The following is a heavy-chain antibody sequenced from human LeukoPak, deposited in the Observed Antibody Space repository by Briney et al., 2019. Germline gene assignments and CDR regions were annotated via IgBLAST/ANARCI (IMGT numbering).Heavy chain of an antibody. CDR2: IIPIFGTA. CDR3: ARVEWTAVAGTGYDYYGMDV. V-gene: IGHV1-69*13. CDR1: GYTFTGYY. J-gene: IGHJ6*02. Sequence: SVKVSCKASGYTFTGYYMHWVRQAPGQGLEWMGGIIPIFGTANYAQKFQGRVTITADESTSTAYMELSSLRSEDTAVYYCARVEWTAVAGTGYDYYGMDVWGQGTTVTVSS. D-gene: IGHD6-19*01.